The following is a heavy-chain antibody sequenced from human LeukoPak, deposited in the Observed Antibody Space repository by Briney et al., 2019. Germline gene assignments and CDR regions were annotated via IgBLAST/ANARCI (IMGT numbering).Heavy chain of an antibody. J-gene: IGHJ6*03. CDR1: GGSISSYY. Sequence: SETLSLTCTVSGGSISSYYWSWIRQPPGKGLEWIGYIYYSGSTNYNPSLKSRVTISVDTSKNQFFLKLSSVTAADTAVYYCARVGGYQLLPYYYYYYMDVWGKGTTVTVSS. V-gene: IGHV4-59*01. D-gene: IGHD2-2*01. CDR2: IYYSGST. CDR3: ARVGGYQLLPYYYYYYMDV.